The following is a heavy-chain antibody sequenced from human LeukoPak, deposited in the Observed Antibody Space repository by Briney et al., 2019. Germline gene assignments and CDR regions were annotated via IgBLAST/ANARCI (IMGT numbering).Heavy chain of an antibody. CDR3: ATSFGTNVVPNLGYYYMDV. J-gene: IGHJ6*03. D-gene: IGHD2-2*01. V-gene: IGHV3-30*02. CDR1: GFTFSSYG. Sequence: GGSLRLSCAASGFTFSSYGMHWVRQAPGKGLEWVAFIRYDGSNKYYADSVKGRFTISRDNSKNTLYLQMNSLRAEDTAVYYCATSFGTNVVPNLGYYYMDVWGKGTTVTVSS. CDR2: IRYDGSNK.